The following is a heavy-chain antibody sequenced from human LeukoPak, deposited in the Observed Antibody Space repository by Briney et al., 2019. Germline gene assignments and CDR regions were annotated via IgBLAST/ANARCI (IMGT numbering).Heavy chain of an antibody. CDR3: ARDWGIAVAGTDY. CDR2: ISSSSSYI. CDR1: GFTFSSYS. J-gene: IGHJ4*02. Sequence: GGSLRLSCAAPGFTFSSYSMNWVRQAPGKGLEWVSSISSSSSYIYYADSVKGRFTISRDNAKNSLYLQMNSLRAEDTAVYYCARDWGIAVAGTDYWGQGTLVTVSS. V-gene: IGHV3-21*01. D-gene: IGHD6-19*01.